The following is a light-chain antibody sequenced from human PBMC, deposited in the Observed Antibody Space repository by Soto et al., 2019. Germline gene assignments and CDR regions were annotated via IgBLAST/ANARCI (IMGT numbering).Light chain of an antibody. CDR3: QQFNSFPLT. J-gene: IGKJ4*01. CDR2: GAS. Sequence: EIVLTQSPGTLSLSPWERATLSCGASQSVTSNYLAWYQQKPGQAPRLLIFGASIRVTGIPDRFIGSGSGTDFTLTISSRQPADFASYYCQQFNSFPLTFGGGTKVDIK. CDR1: QSVTSNY. V-gene: IGKV3-20*01.